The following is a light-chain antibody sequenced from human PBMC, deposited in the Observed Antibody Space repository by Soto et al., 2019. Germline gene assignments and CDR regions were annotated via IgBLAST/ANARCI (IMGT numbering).Light chain of an antibody. CDR2: EIN. CDR1: SSDVGAYDY. Sequence: QSVLTQPPSASGSPGQSVAISCTGTSSDVGAYDYVSWYQQHPGKAPKLMIYEINKRPSGVPDRFSGSKPGNTASLTVSGLQAEEEADYYCSSYTSSSNLEVLGTATKATV. J-gene: IGLJ1*01. CDR3: SSYTSSSNLEV. V-gene: IGLV2-8*01.